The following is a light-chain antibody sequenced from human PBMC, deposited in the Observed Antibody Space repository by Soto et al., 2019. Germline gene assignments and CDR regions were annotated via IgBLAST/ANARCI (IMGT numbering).Light chain of an antibody. CDR2: DAS. V-gene: IGKV3-15*01. CDR1: QRVSGN. CDR3: QQYNSSPLT. J-gene: IGKJ3*01. Sequence: EIVMTQSPATLSVSPGERATLSCRASQRVSGNLAWYQQKPGQAPRLLIYDASTRTTGIPARFSGSGSGTVFTLTSSSQYSEDFAFYYYQQYNSSPLTFGPGTKVEIK.